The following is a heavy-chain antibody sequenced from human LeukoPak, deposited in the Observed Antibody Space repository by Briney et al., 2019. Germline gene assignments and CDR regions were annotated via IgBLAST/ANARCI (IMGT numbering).Heavy chain of an antibody. J-gene: IGHJ6*02. Sequence: GGSLRLSCAASGFTFSSYSMNWVRQAPGKGLEWVSSISSSSSYIYYADSVKGRFTISRDNAKNSLYLQMNSLRAEDTAVYYCARDSTPFSGYLAYGMDVWGQGTTVTVSS. CDR2: ISSSSSYI. CDR3: ARDSTPFSGYLAYGMDV. V-gene: IGHV3-21*01. D-gene: IGHD3-22*01. CDR1: GFTFSSYS.